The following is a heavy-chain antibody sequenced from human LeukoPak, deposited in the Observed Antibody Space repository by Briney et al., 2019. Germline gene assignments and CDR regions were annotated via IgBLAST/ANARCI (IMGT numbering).Heavy chain of an antibody. CDR3: ARHPYSSSPRSYMDV. CDR2: IIPIFGTA. V-gene: IGHV1-69*05. D-gene: IGHD6-13*01. J-gene: IGHJ6*03. Sequence: ASVKVSCKASGGTFSSYAISWVRQAPGQGLEWMGGIIPIFGTANYAQKFQGRVTITTDESTSTAYMELSSLRSEDTAVYYCARHPYSSSPRSYMDVWGKGTTVTVSS. CDR1: GGTFSSYA.